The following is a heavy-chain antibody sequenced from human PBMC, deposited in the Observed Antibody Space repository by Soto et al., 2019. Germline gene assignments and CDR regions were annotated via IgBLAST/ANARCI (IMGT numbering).Heavy chain of an antibody. J-gene: IGHJ4*02. Sequence: SETLSLTCAVSGGSISSSNWWSWVRQPPGKGLEWIGEIYHSGSTNYNPSLKSRVTISVDTSKNQFSLKLSSVTAADTAVYYCARVAAAGRYFDYWGQGTLVTVSS. CDR3: ARVAAAGRYFDY. V-gene: IGHV4-4*02. CDR1: GGSISSSNW. CDR2: IYHSGST. D-gene: IGHD6-13*01.